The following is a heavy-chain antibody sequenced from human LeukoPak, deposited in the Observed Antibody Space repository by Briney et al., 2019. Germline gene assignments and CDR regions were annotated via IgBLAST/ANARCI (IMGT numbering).Heavy chain of an antibody. D-gene: IGHD3-3*01. CDR1: GYTFTSDY. CDR2: INPSGGRT. J-gene: IGHJ4*02. Sequence: GASVKVSCKASGYTFTSDYIHWVRQAPGQGLEWLGIINPSGGRTTYGQNFQGRVTMTRDTSTSTVYMELSSLRSEDTAVYYCAGGSRFLDYWGQGTLVTVSS. V-gene: IGHV1-46*01. CDR3: AGGSRFLDY.